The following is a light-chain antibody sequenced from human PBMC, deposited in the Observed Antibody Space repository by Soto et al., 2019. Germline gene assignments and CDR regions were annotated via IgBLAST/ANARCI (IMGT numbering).Light chain of an antibody. J-gene: IGKJ1*01. Sequence: DVVMTQSPLSLPVTLGQPASISCRSSQSLVARNGNTYLSWFQQRPGQSPRRLIYEVSNRDSGVADRFSGSWSGTDFTLKISRVEAEDVGVYYCMQGTYWWTFGQGTKVEIK. CDR2: EVS. CDR1: QSLVARNGNTY. CDR3: MQGTYWWT. V-gene: IGKV2-30*01.